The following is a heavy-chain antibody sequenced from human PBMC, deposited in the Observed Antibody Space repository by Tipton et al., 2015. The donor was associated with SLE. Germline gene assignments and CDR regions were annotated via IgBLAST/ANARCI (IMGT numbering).Heavy chain of an antibody. J-gene: IGHJ3*02. CDR1: GFTFSPYW. CDR2: INGYGSIT. D-gene: IGHD4-17*01. CDR3: APITVASEYRSLDI. Sequence: SLRLSCAASGFTFSPYWMHWVRQVPGKGLVWVSRINGYGSITNYADSVKGRFTISRDNAKNTVYLQMNSLTTEDTAVYYCAPITVASEYRSLDIWGRGTMVILSS. V-gene: IGHV3-74*01.